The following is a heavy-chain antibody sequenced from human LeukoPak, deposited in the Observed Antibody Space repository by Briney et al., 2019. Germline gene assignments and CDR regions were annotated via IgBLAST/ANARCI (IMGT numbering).Heavy chain of an antibody. CDR1: GFTFSSYG. J-gene: IGHJ4*02. CDR3: AKDNSNWSFDY. CDR2: IRYDGSDQ. Sequence: GGSLRLSCAASGFTFSSYGMQWVRQAPGKGLDWVAFIRYDGSDQYYTDSVKGRFTISRDNSKNTLYLQMNRLRAEDTAIYYCAKDNSNWSFDYWGQGTLVTVSS. V-gene: IGHV3-30*02. D-gene: IGHD6-13*01.